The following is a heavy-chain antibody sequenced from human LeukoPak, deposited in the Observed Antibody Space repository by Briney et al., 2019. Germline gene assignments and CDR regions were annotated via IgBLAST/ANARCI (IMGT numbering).Heavy chain of an antibody. CDR1: SYSFTSYG. D-gene: IGHD3-22*01. J-gene: IGHJ4*02. CDR3: ARGRRITMIVVVITGNYFDY. Sequence: ASVKVSCKAPSYSFTSYGISWVRQAPGQGLEWMGWISAYNGNTNYAQKLQGRVTMTTDTSTSTAYMELRSLRSDDTAVYYCARGRRITMIVVVITGNYFDYWGQGTLVTVSS. V-gene: IGHV1-18*01. CDR2: ISAYNGNT.